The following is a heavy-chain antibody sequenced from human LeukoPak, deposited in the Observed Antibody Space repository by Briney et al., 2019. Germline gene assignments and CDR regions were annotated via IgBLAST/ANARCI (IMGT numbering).Heavy chain of an antibody. CDR1: GFTFSSYE. D-gene: IGHD5-18*01. V-gene: IGHV3-48*03. Sequence: PGGSLRLSCAASGFTFSSYEMNWVRQAPGKGLEWVSYTSSSGSTIYYADSVKGRFTISRDNAKNSLYLQMNSLRVEDTAVYYCARERVDTAGSRAFDIWGQGTMVTVSS. J-gene: IGHJ3*02. CDR2: TSSSGSTI. CDR3: ARERVDTAGSRAFDI.